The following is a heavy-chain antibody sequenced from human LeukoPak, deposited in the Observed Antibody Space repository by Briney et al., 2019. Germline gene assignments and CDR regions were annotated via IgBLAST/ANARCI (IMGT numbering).Heavy chain of an antibody. Sequence: PSETLSLTCTVSGGSISSYYWSWIRQPAGKGLEWIGRIYTSGSTNYNPSLKSRVTISVDTSKNQFSLKLSSVTAADTAVYYCARGAYYYDSSGYYSQIDYWGQGTLVTVSS. J-gene: IGHJ4*02. D-gene: IGHD3-22*01. CDR3: ARGAYYYDSSGYYSQIDY. V-gene: IGHV4-4*07. CDR1: GGSISSYY. CDR2: IYTSGST.